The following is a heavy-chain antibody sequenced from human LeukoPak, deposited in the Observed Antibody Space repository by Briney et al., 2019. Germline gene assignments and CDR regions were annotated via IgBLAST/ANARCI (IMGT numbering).Heavy chain of an antibody. V-gene: IGHV3-20*04. CDR3: ARSRLDSSSWYVVGDY. J-gene: IGHJ4*02. Sequence: PAGSLRLSCAASGFTFDDYGMSWVRHAPGKGLEWVSGINWNGGSTGYADSVKGRFTISRDNAKNPLYLQMNSLRAEDTALYYCARSRLDSSSWYVVGDYWGQGTLVTVSS. CDR2: INWNGGST. CDR1: GFTFDDYG. D-gene: IGHD6-13*01.